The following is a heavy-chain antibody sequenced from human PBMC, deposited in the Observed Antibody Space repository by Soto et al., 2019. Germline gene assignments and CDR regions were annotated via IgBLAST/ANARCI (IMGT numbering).Heavy chain of an antibody. J-gene: IGHJ6*03. CDR2: ISAYNGNT. Sequence: QVQLVQSGAEVKKPGASVKVSCKASGYTFTSYGISWVRQAPGQGLEWMGWISAYNGNTNYAQKLKGRVTMTTDTSTSTAYMELRSLRSDDTAVYYCARVDDILTGYYWSYYMDVWGKGTTVTVSS. D-gene: IGHD3-9*01. CDR1: GYTFTSYG. V-gene: IGHV1-18*01. CDR3: ARVDDILTGYYWSYYMDV.